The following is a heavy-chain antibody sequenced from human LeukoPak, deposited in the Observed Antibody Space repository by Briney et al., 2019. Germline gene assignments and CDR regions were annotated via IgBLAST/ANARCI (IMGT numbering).Heavy chain of an antibody. V-gene: IGHV1-18*04. D-gene: IGHD5-18*01. CDR3: AREKSYVSLDY. J-gene: IGHJ4*02. Sequence: ASVKVSCKASGYTFTGYYMHWVRQAPGQGLEWMGWISAYNGNTNYAQKLQGRVTMTTDTSTSTAYMELRSLRSDDTAVYYCAREKSYVSLDYWGQGTLVTVSS. CDR1: GYTFTGYY. CDR2: ISAYNGNT.